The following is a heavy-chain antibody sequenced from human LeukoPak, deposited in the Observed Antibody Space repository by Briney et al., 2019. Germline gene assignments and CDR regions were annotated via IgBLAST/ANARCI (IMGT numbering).Heavy chain of an antibody. Sequence: PSETLSLTCTVSGGSIRSSTYYWGWIRPPPGKGLEWIGSIYYSGSTYYNPSLKSRVTISVDTSKNQFSLKLSSVTAADTAVYYCARTSSSSWYVPSGQGTLVTVSS. J-gene: IGHJ5*02. D-gene: IGHD6-13*01. CDR1: GGSIRSSTYY. V-gene: IGHV4-39*01. CDR3: ARTSSSSWYVP. CDR2: IYYSGST.